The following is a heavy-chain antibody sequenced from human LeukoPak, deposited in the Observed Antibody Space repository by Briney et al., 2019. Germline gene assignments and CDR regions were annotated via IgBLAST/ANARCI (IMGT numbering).Heavy chain of an antibody. CDR2: INAGNGNT. CDR3: ARPHLNCSSTSCYSYYYYYGMDV. V-gene: IGHV1-3*01. Sequence: ASVKVSCKASGYTFTSYGISWVRQAPGQRLEWMGWINAGNGNTKYSQKFQGRVTITRDTSASTAYMELSSLRSEDTAVYYCARPHLNCSSTSCYSYYYYYGMDVWGQGTTVTVSS. CDR1: GYTFTSYG. J-gene: IGHJ6*02. D-gene: IGHD2-2*01.